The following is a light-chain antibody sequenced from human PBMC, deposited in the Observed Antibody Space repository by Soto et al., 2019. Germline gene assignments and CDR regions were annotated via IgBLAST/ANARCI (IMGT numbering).Light chain of an antibody. CDR1: QSVSSSY. Sequence: TQSPGTLSLSPGERATLSCRASQSVSSSYLAWYQQKPGQAPRLLIYGASSRAIGTPDRFSGSGSGTDFILTISRLEPEDFAVYYCQQYGSSLYTFGQGTKLEIK. CDR2: GAS. V-gene: IGKV3-20*01. CDR3: QQYGSSLYT. J-gene: IGKJ2*01.